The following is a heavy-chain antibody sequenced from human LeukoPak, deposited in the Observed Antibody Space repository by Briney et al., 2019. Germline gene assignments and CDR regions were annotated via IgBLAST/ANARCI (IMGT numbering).Heavy chain of an antibody. D-gene: IGHD1-1*01. CDR1: GYTFSNYG. J-gene: IGHJ4*01. Sequence: GASVKVSCKTSGYTFSNYGIRWVRQAPGQGLEWMGWITAYNGNRLYAQRFQGRITLTTDTSTSTSYMELRSLEYDDTAIYYCARDNDKVVDHWGQGTLVTVSS. V-gene: IGHV1-18*01. CDR2: ITAYNGNR. CDR3: ARDNDKVVDH.